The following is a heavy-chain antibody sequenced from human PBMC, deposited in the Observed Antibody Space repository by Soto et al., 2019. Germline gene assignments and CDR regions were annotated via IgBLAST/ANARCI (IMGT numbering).Heavy chain of an antibody. D-gene: IGHD2-15*01. CDR2: IIPILGIA. Sequence: QVQLVQSGAEVKKPGSSVKVSCKASGGTFSSYTISWVRQAPGQGLEWMGRIIPILGIANYAQKFQGRVTITADKSTSTAYMALSSLRSEATAVYYCARARSCSGYNPHYFDYWGQGTLVTVSS. J-gene: IGHJ4*02. V-gene: IGHV1-69*02. CDR3: ARARSCSGYNPHYFDY. CDR1: GGTFSSYT.